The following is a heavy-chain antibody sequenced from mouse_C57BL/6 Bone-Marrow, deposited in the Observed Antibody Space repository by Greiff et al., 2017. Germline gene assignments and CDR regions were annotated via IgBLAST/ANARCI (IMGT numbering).Heavy chain of an antibody. CDR3: ARDYAMDY. CDR1: GFTFSSYG. Sequence: DVKLVESGGDLVKPGGSLKLSCAASGFTFSSYGMSWVRQTPDQRLEWVATISSGGSYTYYPASVQGRFTISRDNAKNTLYLQMSSLKSEDTAMYYCARDYAMDYWGQGTSVTVSS. J-gene: IGHJ4*01. V-gene: IGHV5-6*02. CDR2: ISSGGSYT.